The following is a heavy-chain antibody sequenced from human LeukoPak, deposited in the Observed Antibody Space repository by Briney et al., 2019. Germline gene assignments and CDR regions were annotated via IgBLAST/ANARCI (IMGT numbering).Heavy chain of an antibody. Sequence: GGSLRLSCAASGFTFSSYVMHWVRQAPGKGLEWVAIISYDGSNEYYADSVKGRFTISRDNSKNTLYLQMNSLKTEDTAVYYCTRSESGTYKGGFDFWGQGTLVTVSS. V-gene: IGHV3-30*04. D-gene: IGHD1-26*01. J-gene: IGHJ4*02. CDR3: TRSESGTYKGGFDF. CDR1: GFTFSSYV. CDR2: ISYDGSNE.